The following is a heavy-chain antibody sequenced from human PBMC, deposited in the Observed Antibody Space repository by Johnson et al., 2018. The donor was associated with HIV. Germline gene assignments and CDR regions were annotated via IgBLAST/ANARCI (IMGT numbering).Heavy chain of an antibody. Sequence: QVQLVESGGGVVQPGRSLRLSCAASGFTFSSYGMHWVRQAPGKGLEWVAVIWYDGSNKYYADSVQGRFTISRDNSKNTLYLQMNSLRAEDTAVYYCAKDYYDSSGDAFDIWGQGTMVTVSS. CDR1: GFTFSSYG. J-gene: IGHJ3*02. V-gene: IGHV3-30*18. D-gene: IGHD3-22*01. CDR3: AKDYYDSSGDAFDI. CDR2: IWYDGSNK.